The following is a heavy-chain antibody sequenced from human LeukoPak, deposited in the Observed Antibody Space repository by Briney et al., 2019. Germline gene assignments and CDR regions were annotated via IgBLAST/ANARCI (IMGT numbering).Heavy chain of an antibody. CDR3: ARGGAGTLEAVD. J-gene: IGHJ4*02. V-gene: IGHV1-69*04. D-gene: IGHD6-19*01. CDR1: ADIFSSYA. Sequence: SVKVSCKTSADIFSSYAINWVRQAPGQGLEWMGRIIPLTGVVNYGQKLQTRVTTSADKSTSTAYMEVSSLRFEDTAVYYCARGGAGTLEAVDWGQGTLVTVSS. CDR2: IIPLTGVV.